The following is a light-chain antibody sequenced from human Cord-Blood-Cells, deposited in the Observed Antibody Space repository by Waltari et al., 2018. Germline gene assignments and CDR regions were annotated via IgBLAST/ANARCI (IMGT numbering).Light chain of an antibody. Sequence: QSALTQPASVSGSPGQSITISCTGTSSAVGGYNYVSWYQQHPGKATKPIIYEVSKRPTGVSNRFSGSKSGNTASLTISGRQAEDEADYYCSSYTSSSTLVFGGGTKLTVL. CDR1: SSAVGGYNY. CDR2: EVS. J-gene: IGLJ3*02. V-gene: IGLV2-14*01. CDR3: SSYTSSSTLV.